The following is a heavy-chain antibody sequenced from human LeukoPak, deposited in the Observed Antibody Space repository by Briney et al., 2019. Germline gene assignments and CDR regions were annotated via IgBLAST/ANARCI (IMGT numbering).Heavy chain of an antibody. CDR2: INPSGGST. D-gene: IGHD6-13*01. V-gene: IGHV1-46*01. J-gene: IGHJ6*02. CDR3: ARESVGYSSSWYIGMNGMDV. Sequence: ASVTVSCKASGYTFTSYYMHWVRQAPGQGLEWMGIINPSGGSTSYAQRFLGRVTITADESTSTAYMELSSLRSEDTAVYYCARESVGYSSSWYIGMNGMDVWGQGTTVTVSS. CDR1: GYTFTSYY.